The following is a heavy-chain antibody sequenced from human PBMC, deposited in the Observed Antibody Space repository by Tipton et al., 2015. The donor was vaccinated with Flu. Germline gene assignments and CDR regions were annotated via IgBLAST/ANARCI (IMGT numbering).Heavy chain of an antibody. CDR1: GGSISSYY. J-gene: IGHJ4*02. Sequence: TLSLTCTVSGGSISSYYCSWIRQPPGKGLEWIGYIYTTTNYNPSLKSRVTISADTSRNQFSLKLRSVTAADTAVYYCASTSNYGRRIEPNFDYWGQGILVTVSS. V-gene: IGHV4-4*08. D-gene: IGHD4-17*01. CDR2: IYTTT. CDR3: ASTSNYGRRIEPNFDY.